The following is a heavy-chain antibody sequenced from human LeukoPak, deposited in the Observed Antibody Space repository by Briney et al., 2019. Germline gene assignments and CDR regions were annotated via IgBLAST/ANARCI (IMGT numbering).Heavy chain of an antibody. CDR1: GGSFSGYY. D-gene: IGHD6-19*01. CDR3: AGHSSGHLDY. V-gene: IGHV4-34*01. J-gene: IGHJ4*02. CDR2: INHSGST. Sequence: PSETLSLTCAVYGGSFSGYYWSWIRQPPGKGLEWIGEINHSGSTNYNPSLKSRVTISVDTSKNQFSLKLSSVTAADTAVYYCAGHSSGHLDYWGQGTLVTVSS.